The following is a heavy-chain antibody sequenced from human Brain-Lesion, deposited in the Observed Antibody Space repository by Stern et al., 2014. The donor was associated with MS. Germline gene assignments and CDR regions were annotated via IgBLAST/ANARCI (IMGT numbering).Heavy chain of an antibody. D-gene: IGHD2-15*01. CDR2: IYYSGNT. CDR1: GGSVSSTSYA. Sequence: QVQLVQSGPGLVKPSETLSLTCTVAGGSVSSTSYAWAWIRQPPGKGLEWIGTIYYSGNTYYSPSLKSRLTISLDTPKNQFPLKRRSVTAADTAVYYCAGEEDIRYCSGGSCTGNWFDPWGQGTLVTVSS. V-gene: IGHV4-39*01. J-gene: IGHJ5*02. CDR3: AGEEDIRYCSGGSCTGNWFDP.